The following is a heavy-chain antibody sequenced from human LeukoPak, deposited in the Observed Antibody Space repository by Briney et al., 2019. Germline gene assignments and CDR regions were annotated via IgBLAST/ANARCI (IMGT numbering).Heavy chain of an antibody. CDR1: GGSFSGYY. CDR3: ARDNFFAFDI. V-gene: IGHV4-34*01. J-gene: IGHJ3*02. Sequence: SETLSLTCAVYGGSFSGYYWSWIRQPPGKGLEWIGEINHSGSTNYNPSLKSRVTISVDTSKNQFSLKLSSVTAADTAVYYCARDNFFAFDIWGQGTMVTVSS. D-gene: IGHD5-24*01. CDR2: INHSGST.